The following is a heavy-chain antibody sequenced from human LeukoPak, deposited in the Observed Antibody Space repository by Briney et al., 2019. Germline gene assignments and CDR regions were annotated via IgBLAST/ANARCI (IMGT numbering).Heavy chain of an antibody. Sequence: SETLSLTCAASGYSISSGYYWGWIRQPPGKGLEWIGYIYYSGNTYYNPSLKSRVTISVDTSKNQFSLKLSSVTAADTAVYYCAATASNWFDPWGQGTLVTVSS. V-gene: IGHV4-38-2*01. CDR1: GYSISSGYY. CDR2: IYYSGNT. J-gene: IGHJ5*02. D-gene: IGHD5-18*01. CDR3: AATASNWFDP.